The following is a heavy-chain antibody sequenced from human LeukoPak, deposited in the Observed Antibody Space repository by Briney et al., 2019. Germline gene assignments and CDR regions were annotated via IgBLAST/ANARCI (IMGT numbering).Heavy chain of an antibody. CDR2: IKQDGSEV. V-gene: IGHV3-7*03. Sequence: GGSLRLSCAASGFTLRSYWMTWVRQAPGKGLEWVANIKQDGSEVHYVDSVKGRFTISRDNSKNTLYLQMNSLRAEDTAVYYCARAPVVGQGGYWGQGTLVTVSS. J-gene: IGHJ4*02. CDR1: GFTLRSYW. D-gene: IGHD2-15*01. CDR3: ARAPVVGQGGY.